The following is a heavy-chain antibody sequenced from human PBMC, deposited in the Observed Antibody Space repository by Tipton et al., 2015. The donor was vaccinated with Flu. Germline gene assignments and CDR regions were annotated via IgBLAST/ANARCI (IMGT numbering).Heavy chain of an antibody. V-gene: IGHV1-18*01. Sequence: QLVQSGAEVKKPGASVKVSCEASGYTFTSYGISWVRQAPGQGLEWMGWISAYNGNTNYAQKLQGRVTMTTDNSTSTAYMELRSLRSDDTAVYYCARERIAVARGNWFDPWGQGTLVTVSS. J-gene: IGHJ5*02. CDR1: GYTFTSYG. CDR3: ARERIAVARGNWFDP. D-gene: IGHD6-19*01. CDR2: ISAYNGNT.